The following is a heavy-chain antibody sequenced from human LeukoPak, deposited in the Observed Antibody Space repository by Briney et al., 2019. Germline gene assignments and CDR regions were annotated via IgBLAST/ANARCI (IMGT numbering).Heavy chain of an antibody. J-gene: IGHJ5*02. CDR1: GYTFITYG. CDR2: ISAYNGDT. Sequence: ASVKVSCKASGYTFITYGISWMRQAPGQGLEWMGWISAYNGDTKHAQKFQGRVTMTTETPTSTAYMELRSLRYDDTAVYYCARDLVAARPGWFDPWGQGTLVTVSS. V-gene: IGHV1-18*01. D-gene: IGHD6-6*01. CDR3: ARDLVAARPGWFDP.